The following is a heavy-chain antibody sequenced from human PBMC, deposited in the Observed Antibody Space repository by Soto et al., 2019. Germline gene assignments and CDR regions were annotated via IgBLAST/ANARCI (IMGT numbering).Heavy chain of an antibody. Sequence: VGSLRLSCASSVFTFSSYAMSWVRHSPGKWLEWVSAISGSGGSTYYADSVKGRFTISRDNSKNTLYLQMNSLRAEDTAVYYCAKKKYYYDRRGYYYFECLGEGTMVIVSS. D-gene: IGHD3-22*01. CDR2: ISGSGGST. CDR3: AKKKYYYDRRGYYYFEC. CDR1: VFTFSSYA. J-gene: IGHJ4*02. V-gene: IGHV3-23*01.